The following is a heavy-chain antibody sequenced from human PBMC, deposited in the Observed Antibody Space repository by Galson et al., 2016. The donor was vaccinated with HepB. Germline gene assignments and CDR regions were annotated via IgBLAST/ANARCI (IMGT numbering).Heavy chain of an antibody. CDR3: AKAPLAPSGGSLRYCCGMDV. CDR2: ISASGADT. Sequence: SLRLSCAASGFSFSTYHMAWVRQGPVKGLEWVSGISASGADTYYPPPVRGRFTISRDNPKNTLYLQMDSLRAEDTAVYYCAKAPLAPSGGSLRYCCGMDVWGQGTTVTVSS. CDR1: GFSFSTYH. D-gene: IGHD4-17*01. J-gene: IGHJ6*02. V-gene: IGHV3-23*01.